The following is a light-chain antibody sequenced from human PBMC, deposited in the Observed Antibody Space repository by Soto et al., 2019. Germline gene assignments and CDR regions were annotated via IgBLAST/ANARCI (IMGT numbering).Light chain of an antibody. CDR3: QQYNSYPWT. CDR1: QSLLHRNGNNY. V-gene: IGKV1-5*01. CDR2: DAS. Sequence: MTQSPLSLPVTPGEPASISCRSSQSLLHRNGNNYLAWYQQKPGKAPKLLIYDASSLESGVPSRFSGSGSGTEFTLTITSLQPDDFATYYCQQYNSYPWTFGQGTKVDIK. J-gene: IGKJ1*01.